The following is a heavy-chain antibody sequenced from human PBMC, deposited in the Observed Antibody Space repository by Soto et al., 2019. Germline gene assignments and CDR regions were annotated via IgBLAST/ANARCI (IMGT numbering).Heavy chain of an antibody. Sequence: GGSLRLSCAASGFTFSSYAMSWVRQAPGKGLEWVSVISVSGGSTYYADSVKGRFTFSRDNSKNTLYLQMNSLRAEDTAVYYCAKSGYCSSTSCSFDYWGQGTLVTVSS. J-gene: IGHJ4*02. CDR1: GFTFSSYA. D-gene: IGHD2-2*01. CDR2: ISVSGGST. V-gene: IGHV3-23*01. CDR3: AKSGYCSSTSCSFDY.